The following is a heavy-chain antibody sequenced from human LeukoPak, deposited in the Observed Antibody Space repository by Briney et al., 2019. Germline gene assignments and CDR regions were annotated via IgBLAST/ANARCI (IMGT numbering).Heavy chain of an antibody. Sequence: PGGSLRLSCTGSGFNFGDYGLSWVRQAPGKGLEWIGFIRRRANDGTTEYAASIKGRFTISRDDSKSVAYLQMNGLQTEDTALYYCTRADGDYDHHFFDYWGQGTQVIVSS. CDR3: TRADGDYDHHFFDY. V-gene: IGHV3-49*04. CDR1: GFNFGDYG. CDR2: IRRRANDGTT. D-gene: IGHD4-17*01. J-gene: IGHJ4*02.